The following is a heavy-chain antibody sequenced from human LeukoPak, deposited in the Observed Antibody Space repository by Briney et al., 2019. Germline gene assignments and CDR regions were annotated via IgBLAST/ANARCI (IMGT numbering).Heavy chain of an antibody. V-gene: IGHV3-23*01. CDR2: ITGTHYTT. Sequence: GGSLRLSCAASGFTFSSFAMTWVRQAPGKGLEWVSSITGTHYTTYNTDSVKGRFTISRDNSKNTLYLQMNSLRADDTAVYHCTRDPNGDYVGAFDPWGQGTLVTVSS. J-gene: IGHJ5*02. CDR3: TRDPNGDYVGAFDP. D-gene: IGHD4-17*01. CDR1: GFTFSSFA.